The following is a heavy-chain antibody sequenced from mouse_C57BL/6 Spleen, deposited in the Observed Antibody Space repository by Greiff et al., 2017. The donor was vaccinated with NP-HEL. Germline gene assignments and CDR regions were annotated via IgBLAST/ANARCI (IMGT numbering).Heavy chain of an antibody. CDR3: ARGGGLLGAMDY. CDR2: IYPGDGDT. V-gene: IGHV1-80*01. D-gene: IGHD2-3*01. CDR1: GYAFSSYW. J-gene: IGHJ4*01. Sequence: VQLQQSGAELVKPGASVKISCKASGYAFSSYWMNWVKQRPGKGLEWIGQIYPGDGDTNYNGKFKGKATLTADKSSSTAYMQLSSLTAEDSAVYFWARGGGLLGAMDYWGQGTSVTVSS.